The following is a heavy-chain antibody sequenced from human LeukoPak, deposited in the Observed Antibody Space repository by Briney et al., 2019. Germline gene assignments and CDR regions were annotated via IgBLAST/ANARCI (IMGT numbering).Heavy chain of an antibody. V-gene: IGHV3-23*01. CDR3: AKPSGRVRGWYFDL. Sequence: PGGSLRLSCAVSGFTFNTYAMSWVRQAPGKGPEWVSSISGGDVSTSYADSVKGRFIISRDNSKNTLYLEMDSLRAEDTAVYYCAKPSGRVRGWYFDLWGRGTVVTVSS. CDR1: GFTFNTYA. CDR2: ISGGDVST. J-gene: IGHJ2*01. D-gene: IGHD3-10*02.